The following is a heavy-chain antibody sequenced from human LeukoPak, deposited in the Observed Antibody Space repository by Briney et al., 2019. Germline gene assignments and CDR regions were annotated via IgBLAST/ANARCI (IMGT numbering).Heavy chain of an antibody. CDR2: ISYDGGNK. Sequence: GGSLRLSCAASGFTFSSYGMHWVRQAPGKGLEWVAVISYDGGNKYYADSVKGRFTISRDNSKNTLYLQMNSLRAEDTAVYYCAKGEHCSGGSCYSGPPGYWGQGTLVTVSS. CDR3: AKGEHCSGGSCYSGPPGY. V-gene: IGHV3-30*18. J-gene: IGHJ4*02. CDR1: GFTFSSYG. D-gene: IGHD2-15*01.